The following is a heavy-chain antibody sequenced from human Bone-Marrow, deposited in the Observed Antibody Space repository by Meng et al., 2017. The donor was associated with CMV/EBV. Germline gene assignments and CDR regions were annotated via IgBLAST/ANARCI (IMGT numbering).Heavy chain of an antibody. CDR3: ARDPRYYYESSGYIGVRYYFDY. D-gene: IGHD3-22*01. CDR2: IKQDGSEK. CDR1: GFTFSNYW. V-gene: IGHV3-7*01. J-gene: IGHJ4*02. Sequence: GESLKISCAVSGFTFSNYWMSWVRQAPGKGLEWVANIKQDGSEKYYVHSVKGRFTISRDNAKNSLYLRMNSLRAKDTAVYYCARDPRYYYESSGYIGVRYYFDYWGQGTLVTVSS.